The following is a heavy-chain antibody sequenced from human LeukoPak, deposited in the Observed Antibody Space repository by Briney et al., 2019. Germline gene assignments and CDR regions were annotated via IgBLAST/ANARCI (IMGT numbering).Heavy chain of an antibody. V-gene: IGHV1-2*02. CDR2: INPNSGGT. J-gene: IGHJ4*02. CDR3: ARVYNYYDTSGYYLGNYFDH. Sequence: ASVKVSCKASGYTFTGYYMHWVRQAPGQGLEWMGWINPNSGGTNYAQKFQGRVTMTRDTSISTAYMELRSLRSDDTAVYYCARVYNYYDTSGYYLGNYFDHWGRGTLVTVSS. D-gene: IGHD3-22*01. CDR1: GYTFTGYY.